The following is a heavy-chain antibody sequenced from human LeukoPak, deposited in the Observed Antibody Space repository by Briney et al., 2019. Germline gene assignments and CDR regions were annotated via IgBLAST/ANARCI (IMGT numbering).Heavy chain of an antibody. D-gene: IGHD2-15*01. CDR2: ISGSGGST. CDR1: GFTFSSYA. Sequence: PGGSLRLSCAASGFTFSSYAMSWVRQAPGKGLEWVSDISGSGGSTYYADSVKGRFTISRDNSKNTLYLQMNSLGAEHTAVYCFAKERAPGVVAAILDSWGQGTLVTVSS. CDR3: AKERAPGVVAAILDS. J-gene: IGHJ4*02. V-gene: IGHV3-23*01.